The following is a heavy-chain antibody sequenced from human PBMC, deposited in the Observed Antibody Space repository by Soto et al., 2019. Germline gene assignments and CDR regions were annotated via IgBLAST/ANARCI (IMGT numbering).Heavy chain of an antibody. CDR3: ARAPVPLNVGGWHFEL. Sequence: QVQLQELGPGLVKPSQTLSLTCTVSGGSISSSRYYWIWIRQHSGKGLEWIGYIDYSGSTHYNPSRKSRLTLSIDTSRNLFSLKLYSVTAADTAGYFCARAPVPLNVGGWHFELLGRCTLVTVSS. CDR1: GGSISSSRYY. D-gene: IGHD3-10*01. J-gene: IGHJ2*01. V-gene: IGHV4-31*03. CDR2: IDYSGST.